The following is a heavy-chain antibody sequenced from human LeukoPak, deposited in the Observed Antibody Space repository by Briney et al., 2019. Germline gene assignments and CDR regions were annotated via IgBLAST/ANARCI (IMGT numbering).Heavy chain of an antibody. D-gene: IGHD1-26*01. J-gene: IGHJ3*02. CDR1: GFTFSSYS. Sequence: GGSLRLSCAASGFTFSSYSMNWVRRAPGKGLEWVSSISSSSNYIFYPDSVKGRFTISRDNAKNSLYLQMNSLRAEDTAVYYCARVGIVGATGDAFDIWGQGTMVTVSS. CDR3: ARVGIVGATGDAFDI. V-gene: IGHV3-21*01. CDR2: ISSSSNYI.